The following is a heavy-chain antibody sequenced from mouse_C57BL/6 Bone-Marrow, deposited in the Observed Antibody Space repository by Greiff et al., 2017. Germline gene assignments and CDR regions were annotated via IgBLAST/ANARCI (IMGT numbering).Heavy chain of an antibody. Sequence: EVQGVESGGGLVKPGGSLKLSCAASGFTFSSYAMSWVRQTPEKRLEWVATISDGGSYTYYPDNVKGRFTISRDNAKNNLYLQMSHLKSEDTARYYCARGRYSNFYFDYWGQGTTLTVSS. CDR2: ISDGGSYT. CDR1: GFTFSSYA. CDR3: ARGRYSNFYFDY. D-gene: IGHD2-5*01. J-gene: IGHJ2*01. V-gene: IGHV5-4*01.